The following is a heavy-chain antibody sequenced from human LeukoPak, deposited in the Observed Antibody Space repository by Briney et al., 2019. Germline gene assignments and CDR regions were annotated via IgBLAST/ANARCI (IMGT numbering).Heavy chain of an antibody. V-gene: IGHV3-23*01. CDR1: GFTFSSYA. J-gene: IGHJ5*02. CDR3: AKGGRGEWLRLTKGWFDP. D-gene: IGHD5-12*01. Sequence: GGSLRLSCAASGFTFSSYAMSWVRQAPGKGLEWVSAISGSGGSTYYADSVKGRFTISRDNSKNTLYLQMNSLRAEDTAIYYCAKGGRGEWLRLTKGWFDPWGQGTLVTVSS. CDR2: ISGSGGST.